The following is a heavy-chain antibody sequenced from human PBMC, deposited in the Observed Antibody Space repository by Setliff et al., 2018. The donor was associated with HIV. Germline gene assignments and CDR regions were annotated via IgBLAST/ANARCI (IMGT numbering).Heavy chain of an antibody. Sequence: ASVKVPCKASGYTFTHYAISWVRQAPGQGLEYLGWISAYNGNTNYAQKVQGRITMTTDASTSTVDMELRSLTSDDTAVYYCARLASGGWPLEVFDIWGQGTMVTVSS. CDR2: ISAYNGNT. CDR1: GYTFTHYA. J-gene: IGHJ3*02. V-gene: IGHV1-18*01. D-gene: IGHD2-15*01. CDR3: ARLASGGWPLEVFDI.